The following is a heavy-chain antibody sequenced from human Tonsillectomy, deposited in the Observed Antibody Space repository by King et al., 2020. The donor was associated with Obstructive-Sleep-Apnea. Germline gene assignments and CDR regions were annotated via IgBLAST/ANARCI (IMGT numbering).Heavy chain of an antibody. CDR2: ISSSSNYI. CDR1: GFTFNIYS. V-gene: IGHV3-21*01. Sequence: VQLVESGGGLVKPGGSLRLSCAASGFTFNIYSMNWVRQAPGKGLEWVSSISSSSNYIYYADSWKVRFTISRDNPKNSLFLQMNSLGVEDTAVYYCAREACSGGTCYFDYWGQGTLVTVSS. J-gene: IGHJ4*02. CDR3: AREACSGGTCYFDY. D-gene: IGHD2-15*01.